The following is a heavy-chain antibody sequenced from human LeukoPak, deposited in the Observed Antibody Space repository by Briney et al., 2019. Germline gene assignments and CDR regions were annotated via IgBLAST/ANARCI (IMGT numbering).Heavy chain of an antibody. CDR1: GGSFSGYY. J-gene: IGHJ5*02. Sequence: PSETLSLTCAVYGGSFSGYYWSWIRQPPGKGLEWIGEINHSGSTNYNPSLKSRVTMSVDTSKNQFSLKLSSVTAADTAVYYCASVRQWGWWFDPWGQGTLVTVSS. D-gene: IGHD2-8*01. V-gene: IGHV4-34*01. CDR2: INHSGST. CDR3: ASVRQWGWWFDP.